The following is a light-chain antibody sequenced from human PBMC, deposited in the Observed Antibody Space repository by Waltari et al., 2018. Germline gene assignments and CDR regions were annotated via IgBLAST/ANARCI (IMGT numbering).Light chain of an antibody. Sequence: DIQMTQSPSTLSASVGERVTITCRASQNIYTWLAWYQQKPGKAPKVLISKASSLKSGFPSRFSGSGSGTEFTLTISSLQPDDFATYFCQEYNGYSRTFGQGTKVESK. CDR3: QEYNGYSRT. V-gene: IGKV1-5*03. CDR2: KAS. J-gene: IGKJ1*01. CDR1: QNIYTW.